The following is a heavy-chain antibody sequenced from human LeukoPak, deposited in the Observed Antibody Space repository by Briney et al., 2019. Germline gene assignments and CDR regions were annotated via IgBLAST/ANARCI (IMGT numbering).Heavy chain of an antibody. D-gene: IGHD6-13*01. J-gene: IGHJ3*02. Sequence: EASVKVSCKASGGTFSSYAISWVRQAPGQGLEWMGRIIPILGIANYAQKFQGRVTITADKSTSTAYMELSSLRSEDTAVYYCARFTAAATVFAFDIWGQGTMVTVSS. V-gene: IGHV1-69*04. CDR2: IIPILGIA. CDR1: GGTFSSYA. CDR3: ARFTAAATVFAFDI.